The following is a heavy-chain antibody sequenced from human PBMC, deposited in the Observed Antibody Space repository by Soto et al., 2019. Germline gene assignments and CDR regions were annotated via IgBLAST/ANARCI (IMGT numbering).Heavy chain of an antibody. CDR3: ARGAQVGEQLVYSWYYYYMDV. CDR1: GFTFSDYY. V-gene: IGHV3-11*01. J-gene: IGHJ6*03. Sequence: GGSLRLSCAASGFTFSDYYMSWIRQAPGKGLEWVSYISSSGSTIYYADSVKGRFTISRDNAKNSLYLQMNSLRAEDTAVYYCARGAQVGEQLVYSWYYYYMDVWGKGTTVTVSS. D-gene: IGHD6-6*01. CDR2: ISSSGSTI.